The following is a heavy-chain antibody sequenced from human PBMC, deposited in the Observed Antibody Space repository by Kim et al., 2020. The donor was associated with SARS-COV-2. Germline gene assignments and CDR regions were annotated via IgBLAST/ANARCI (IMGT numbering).Heavy chain of an antibody. CDR2: IYTSDST. CDR3: ARGEGNFGLDV. V-gene: IGHV3-53*01. J-gene: IGHJ6*02. CDR1: AFSVTSTY. Sequence: GGSLRLSCEASAFSVTSTYINWVRQAPGKGLEWLSIIYTSDSTFYADSVKGRFSISRDTSKDTVYLHMSSLRVEDTAVYYCARGEGNFGLDVWGQGTAVT.